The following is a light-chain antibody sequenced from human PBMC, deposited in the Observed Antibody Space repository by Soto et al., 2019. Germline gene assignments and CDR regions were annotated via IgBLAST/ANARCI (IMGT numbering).Light chain of an antibody. CDR1: SSDVGDNY. J-gene: IGLJ1*01. CDR3: SAYAGSNNFV. CDR2: EVS. V-gene: IGLV2-8*01. Sequence: QSALTQPPSASGSPGQSVTISCTGTSSDVGDNYVSCYQQHLGNAPKLIIYEVSQRPSGVPDSFSGSKSGNTASLTVSGLKTEDDAYYYCSAYAGSNNFVFGSGTKVTVL.